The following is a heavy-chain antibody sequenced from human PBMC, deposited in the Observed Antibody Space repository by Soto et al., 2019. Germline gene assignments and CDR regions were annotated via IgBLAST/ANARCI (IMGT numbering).Heavy chain of an antibody. CDR2: IYYSGST. CDR1: GGSISRGGYY. D-gene: IGHD2-15*01. J-gene: IGHJ3*02. V-gene: IGHV4-31*03. CDR3: ARDRRVVAARGSAFDI. Sequence: QVQLQESGPGLVKPSQTLSLTCTVSGGSISRGGYYWSWIRQHPGKGLEWIGYIYYSGSTYYTPSLKSRVTIAVDTSKNQFSLKLSSVTAADTAVYYCARDRRVVAARGSAFDIWGQGTMVTVSS.